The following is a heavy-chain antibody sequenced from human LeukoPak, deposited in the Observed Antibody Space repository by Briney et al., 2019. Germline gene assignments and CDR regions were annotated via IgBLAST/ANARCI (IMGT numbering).Heavy chain of an antibody. CDR2: IYYSGST. J-gene: IGHJ3*02. V-gene: IGHV4-39*01. D-gene: IGHD1-14*01. Sequence: SETLSLTCTGSGGSISSSSYYWGWIRQPPGEGLEWIGSIYYSGSTYYNPSLKSRVTISVDTSKNQFSLKLSSVTAADTAVYYCARAVPDGQNDAFDIWGQGTMVTVSS. CDR1: GGSISSSSYY. CDR3: ARAVPDGQNDAFDI.